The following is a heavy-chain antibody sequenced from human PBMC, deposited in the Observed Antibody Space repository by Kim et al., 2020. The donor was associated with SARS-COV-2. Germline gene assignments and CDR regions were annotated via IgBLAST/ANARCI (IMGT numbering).Heavy chain of an antibody. CDR2: MSGDGTT. V-gene: IGHV3-23*01. D-gene: IGHD1-26*01. CDR1: GFTLSSFS. CDR3: AKGATTWGWYFDL. Sequence: GGSLRLSCAASGFTLSSFSMSWVRQAPGKGMEWVSAMSGDGTTYYADSVQGRFTIFRDNSRNTLYLQMNGLRAEDTAVFYCAKGATTWGWYFDLWGRGTLVTVSS. J-gene: IGHJ2*01.